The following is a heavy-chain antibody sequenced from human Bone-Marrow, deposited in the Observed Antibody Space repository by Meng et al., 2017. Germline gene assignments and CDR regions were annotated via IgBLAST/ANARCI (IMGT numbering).Heavy chain of an antibody. D-gene: IGHD6-13*01. V-gene: IGHV3-73*01. CDR1: GVSFSDFD. CDR3: ARGVTAAGTWYYYYGMDV. CDR2: IGGRRKSYAT. J-gene: IGHJ6*02. Sequence: GGSLRLSCEVSGVSFSDFDIHWVRQASGKGLEWVGRIGGRRKSYATTYAAPVRGRFTISRDDSRNTAYLQMNSLRAEDTAVYYCARGVTAAGTWYYYYGMDVWGQGTTVTVSS.